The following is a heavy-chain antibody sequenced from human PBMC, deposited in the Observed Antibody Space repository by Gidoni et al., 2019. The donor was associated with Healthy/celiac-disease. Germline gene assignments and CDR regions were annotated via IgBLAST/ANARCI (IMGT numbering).Heavy chain of an antibody. CDR3: AREAEAFVGATGLVYWFDP. CDR1: AYFISSGDY. J-gene: IGHJ5*02. V-gene: IGHV4-38-2*02. Sequence: QVQLQDSVPGLVKPSETLSLTCAVSAYFISSGDYWGWIRHPPGKGLEWIGSIYHSGSTYYTPSLKSRVTISVDTSKSQCSLKLSSVTAADTAVYDCAREAEAFVGATGLVYWFDPWGQGTLVTVSS. D-gene: IGHD1-26*01. CDR2: IYHSGST.